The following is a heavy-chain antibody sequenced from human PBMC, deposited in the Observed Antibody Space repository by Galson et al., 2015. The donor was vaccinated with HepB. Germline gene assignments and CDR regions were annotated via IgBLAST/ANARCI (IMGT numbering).Heavy chain of an antibody. Sequence: PALVKPTQTLTLTCTFSGFSLSTNKMCVTWIRQPPGKALEWLARIDWDDDKYYSTSLKTRPTISKDTSKNQVVLTMTNMDPVDTATYYCARMRSGQPIDYWGQGTLVTVSS. CDR2: IDWDDDK. D-gene: IGHD3-10*01. J-gene: IGHJ4*02. CDR3: ARMRSGQPIDY. V-gene: IGHV2-70*11. CDR1: GFSLSTNKMC.